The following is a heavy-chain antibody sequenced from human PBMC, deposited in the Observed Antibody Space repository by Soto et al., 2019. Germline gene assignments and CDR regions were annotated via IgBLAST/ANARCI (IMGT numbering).Heavy chain of an antibody. CDR1: GFTFDDYA. Sequence: DVQLVESGGGLVQPGRSLRLSCAASGFTFDDYAMHWVRQAPGKGLEWVSGISWNSVSIGYADSVKGRFTISRDNAKNSLYLQMNSLRAEDTALYYCAKVTGYSYGGAFDYWGQGTLVTVSS. J-gene: IGHJ4*02. V-gene: IGHV3-9*01. CDR3: AKVTGYSYGGAFDY. CDR2: ISWNSVSI. D-gene: IGHD5-18*01.